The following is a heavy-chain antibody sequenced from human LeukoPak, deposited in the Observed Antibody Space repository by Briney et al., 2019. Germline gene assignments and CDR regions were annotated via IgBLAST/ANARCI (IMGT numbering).Heavy chain of an antibody. CDR2: VDTSGST. CDR3: ARGLGGASYYMDV. Sequence: SESLSLTYTVSGGSISSFYWSWVRQSAVKGLEWIGRVDTSGSTHYNPSLGGRVTMSLDTSKNQFSLNLRSVTVADTAVYYCARGLGGASYYMDVWGKGTTVTVSS. V-gene: IGHV4-4*07. D-gene: IGHD3-16*01. CDR1: GGSISSFY. J-gene: IGHJ6*03.